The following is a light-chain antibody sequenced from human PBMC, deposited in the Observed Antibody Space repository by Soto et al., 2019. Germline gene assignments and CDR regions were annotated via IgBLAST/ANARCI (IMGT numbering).Light chain of an antibody. CDR2: STS. CDR3: HQFCDSPQT. J-gene: IGKJ1*01. CDR1: QSLSVSY. V-gene: IGKV3-20*01. Sequence: EIVLTQSPGTLSLSPGDRATLSCRASQSLSVSYIAWYQQKPGQAPRLLIYSTSTRAAVFPDRFTGRGSVTHFTLAISSLEPEDFAVYYCHQFCDSPQTFGQGTPGEV.